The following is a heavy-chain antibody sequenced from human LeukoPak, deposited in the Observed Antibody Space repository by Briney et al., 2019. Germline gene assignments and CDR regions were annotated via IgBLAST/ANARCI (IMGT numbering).Heavy chain of an antibody. CDR3: ARVGRVTTPRYSDY. D-gene: IGHD4-17*01. J-gene: IGHJ4*02. CDR2: IEEHGSQI. CDR1: GFTVSSNY. V-gene: IGHV3-7*01. Sequence: GGSLRLSCAASGFTVSSNYMSWVRQAPGKGLEWVANIEEHGSQIYYVDSVKGRFTTSRDNAKNSLYLQMNSLRAEDTAVYYCARVGRVTTPRYSDYWGQGTLVTVSS.